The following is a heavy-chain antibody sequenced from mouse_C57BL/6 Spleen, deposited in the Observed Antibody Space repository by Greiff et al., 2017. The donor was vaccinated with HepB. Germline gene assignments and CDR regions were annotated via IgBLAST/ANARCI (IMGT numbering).Heavy chain of an antibody. D-gene: IGHD1-1*01. CDR1: GYAFSSYW. Sequence: QVQLQQSGAELVKPGASVKISCKASGYAFSSYWMNWVKQRPGKGLEWIGQNYPGDGDTNYNGKFKGKATLTADKSSSTAYMQLSSLTSEDSAVYCCAREAPLQRYFDYWGQGTTLTVSS. V-gene: IGHV1-80*01. CDR2: NYPGDGDT. CDR3: AREAPLQRYFDY. J-gene: IGHJ2*01.